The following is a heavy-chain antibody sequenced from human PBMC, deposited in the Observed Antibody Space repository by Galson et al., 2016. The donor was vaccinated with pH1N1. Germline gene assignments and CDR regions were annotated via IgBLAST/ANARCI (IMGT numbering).Heavy chain of an antibody. J-gene: IGHJ4*02. V-gene: IGHV3-7*01. D-gene: IGHD3-22*01. CDR2: IKQDGSEI. CDR1: GFSFSSYW. Sequence: SLRLSCAASGFSFSSYWMSWVRQAPGKGLEWVANIKQDGSEIHYMDSVKGRFTISRDNAKSSVYLQMSSLRAEDTAVYYCTRKIGADWGQGTLLTVSS. CDR3: TRKIGAD.